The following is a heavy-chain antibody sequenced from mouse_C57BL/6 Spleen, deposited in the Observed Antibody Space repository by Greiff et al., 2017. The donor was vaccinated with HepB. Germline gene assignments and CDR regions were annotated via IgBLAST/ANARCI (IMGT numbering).Heavy chain of an antibody. CDR3: ARSAATGGGLDY. J-gene: IGHJ2*01. CDR2: IFPGSGST. V-gene: IGHV1-75*01. Sequence: VKLQQSGPELVKPGASVKISCKASGYTFTDYYINWVKQRPGQGLEWIGWIFPGSGSTYYNEKFKGKATLTVDKSSSTAYMLLSSLTSEDSAVYFCARSAATGGGLDYWGQGTTLTVSS. CDR1: GYTFTDYY.